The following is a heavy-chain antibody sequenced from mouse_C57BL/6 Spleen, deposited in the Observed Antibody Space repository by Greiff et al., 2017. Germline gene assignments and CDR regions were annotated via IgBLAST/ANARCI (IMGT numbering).Heavy chain of an antibody. J-gene: IGHJ2*01. Sequence: VQLQQPGAELVKPGASVKLSCKASGYTFTSYWMHWVKQRPGRGLEWIGRIDPNSGGTKYNEKFKSKATLTVDKPSSTAYMQLSSLTSEDSAVYYCARGTMVTTRAAYFDYWGQGTTLTVSS. CDR1: GYTFTSYW. D-gene: IGHD2-2*01. V-gene: IGHV1-72*01. CDR2: IDPNSGGT. CDR3: ARGTMVTTRAAYFDY.